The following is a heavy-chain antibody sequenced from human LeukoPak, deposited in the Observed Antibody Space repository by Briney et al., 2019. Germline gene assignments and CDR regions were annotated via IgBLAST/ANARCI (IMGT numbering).Heavy chain of an antibody. CDR2: INDDGSTT. V-gene: IGHV3-74*01. J-gene: IGHJ4*02. Sequence: PGGSLRLSCAASGFTFSRSWMHWVRQAPGKGLVWVSRINDDGSTTSYADSVKGRFTISRDNAKNTLYLQMNSLRAEDTAVFYCAKGTTDYDASDPLDFWGQGTLVTVSS. CDR1: GFTFSRSW. CDR3: AKGTTDYDASDPLDF. D-gene: IGHD3-16*01.